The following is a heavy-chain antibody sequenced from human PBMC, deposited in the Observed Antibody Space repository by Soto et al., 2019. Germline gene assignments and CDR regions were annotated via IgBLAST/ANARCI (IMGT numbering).Heavy chain of an antibody. CDR3: ARVGKTGPHAFDI. J-gene: IGHJ3*02. CDR2: IYSGGST. D-gene: IGHD3-10*01. V-gene: IGHV3-66*01. CDR1: GFTVSSNY. Sequence: EAQLVESGGGLVQPGGSLRLSCAASGFTVSSNYMSWVRQAPGKGLEWVSVIYSGGSTYYADSVKGRFTISRDNSKNTLYLQMNSLRAEDTAVYYCARVGKTGPHAFDIWGQGTMVTVSS.